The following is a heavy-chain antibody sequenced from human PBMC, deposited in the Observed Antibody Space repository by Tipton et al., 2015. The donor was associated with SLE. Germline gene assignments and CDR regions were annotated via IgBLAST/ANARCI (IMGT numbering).Heavy chain of an antibody. CDR2: MYHSGSI. Sequence: TLSLTCAVSGYSISSGYYWGWIRQPPGKGLEWIGSMYHSGSIYYNLSLKSRVTISVDTSKNQFSLKLSSVTAADTAVYYCAREWVDTAMVSFDYWGQGTLVTVSS. V-gene: IGHV4-38-2*02. CDR1: GYSISSGYY. D-gene: IGHD5-18*01. J-gene: IGHJ4*02. CDR3: AREWVDTAMVSFDY.